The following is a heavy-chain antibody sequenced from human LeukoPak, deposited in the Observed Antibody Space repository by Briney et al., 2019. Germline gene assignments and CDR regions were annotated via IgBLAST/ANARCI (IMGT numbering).Heavy chain of an antibody. D-gene: IGHD1-20*01. Sequence: SETLSLTCTVSGGSISSGTYYWGWIRQPPGKGLEWIGTIYHSGSTYYNPSLKSRVTMSVDTSKNQFSLKLSSVTAADTAVYYCARDPGKRGMTSNWFDPWGQGTLVTVSS. V-gene: IGHV4-39*07. CDR3: ARDPGKRGMTSNWFDP. J-gene: IGHJ5*02. CDR2: IYHSGST. CDR1: GGSISSGTYY.